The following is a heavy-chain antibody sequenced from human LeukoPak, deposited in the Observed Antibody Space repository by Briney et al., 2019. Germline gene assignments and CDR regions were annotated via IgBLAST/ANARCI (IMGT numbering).Heavy chain of an antibody. Sequence: SETLSLTRAVYGGSFSGYYWSWIRQRPGKGLEWIGEINHSGSTNYNPSLKSRVTISVDTSKNQFSLKLSSVTAADTAVYYCARQPIASQRYTSRSYYMDVWGKGTTVTISS. CDR2: INHSGST. CDR1: GGSFSGYY. CDR3: ARQPIASQRYTSRSYYMDV. D-gene: IGHD5-18*01. J-gene: IGHJ6*03. V-gene: IGHV4-34*01.